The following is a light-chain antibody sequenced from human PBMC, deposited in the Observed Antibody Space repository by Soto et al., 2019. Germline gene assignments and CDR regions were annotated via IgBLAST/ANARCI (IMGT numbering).Light chain of an antibody. J-gene: IGKJ4*01. CDR3: QQSFSSLLS. Sequence: DIQMTQSPSSLSASVGDRVTITCRASQTISTYVTWYQQKPGKAPKALISDASTLQSGVPSRFSGSGSGTDFTLIISSLQPEDIATYSCQQSFSSLLSFGGGTQVEIK. CDR2: DAS. V-gene: IGKV1-39*01. CDR1: QTISTY.